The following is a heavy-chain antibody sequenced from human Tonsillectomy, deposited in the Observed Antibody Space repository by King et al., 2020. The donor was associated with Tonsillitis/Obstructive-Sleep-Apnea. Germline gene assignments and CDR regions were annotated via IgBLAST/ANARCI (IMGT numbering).Heavy chain of an antibody. CDR3: ARSVYEDNPSHFDY. J-gene: IGHJ4*02. Sequence: VQLVESGGGVVQPGGSRRLSCAASGFPFTTYSLVWARQAPGKGLEWVAVIRFDGTKQYYADSAKGRFTISRDNSNNPLYLEMNSLRAEDTALYFCARSVYEDNPSHFDYWGKGTRVTVSS. D-gene: IGHD5/OR15-5a*01. CDR2: IRFDGTKQ. CDR1: GFPFTTYS. V-gene: IGHV3-33*01.